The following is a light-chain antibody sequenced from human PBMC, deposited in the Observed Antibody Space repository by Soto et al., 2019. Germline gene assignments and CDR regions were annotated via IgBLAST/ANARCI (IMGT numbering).Light chain of an antibody. V-gene: IGKV3-11*01. CDR1: QSVSSY. CDR3: QQRSN. Sequence: EIVLTQSPATLSLSPGERATLSCRASQSVSSYLAWYQQRPGQAPRLLIYGASDRATGIPARFSGSGSGTDFTLTISSLEPEDFEAYYCQQRSNFGQGTRLEIK. CDR2: GAS. J-gene: IGKJ5*01.